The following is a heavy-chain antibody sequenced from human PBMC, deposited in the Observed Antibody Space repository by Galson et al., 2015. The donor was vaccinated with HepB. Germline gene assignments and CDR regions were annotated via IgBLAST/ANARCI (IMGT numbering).Heavy chain of an antibody. CDR2: INPSGGST. CDR3: ARESVAGPDS. Sequence: SVKVSCKASGYPFSRYQMHWVRQAPGQGLEWMGIINPSGGSTNYAEKFQGRVAMTRDTSTSTVYMELSSLRSEDTAVYFCARESVAGPDSWGQGTLVTVSS. J-gene: IGHJ5*01. CDR1: GYPFSRYQ. D-gene: IGHD6-19*01. V-gene: IGHV1-46*01.